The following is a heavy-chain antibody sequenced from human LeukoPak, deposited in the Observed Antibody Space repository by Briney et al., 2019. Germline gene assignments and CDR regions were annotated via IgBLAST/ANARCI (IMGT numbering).Heavy chain of an antibody. D-gene: IGHD6-13*01. J-gene: IGHJ4*02. V-gene: IGHV5-51*01. CDR1: GDTFTNYW. CDR3: ARGGVFSSSWFAYFDY. Sequence: GEPLKISCKASGDTFTNYWIAWVRQIPGKGLEWMGIIYPGDSDTRYSPSVEGQVTISVDKSISTAFLQWSSLKASDTAMYYCARGGVFSSSWFAYFDYWGKGTLVTVS. CDR2: IYPGDSDT.